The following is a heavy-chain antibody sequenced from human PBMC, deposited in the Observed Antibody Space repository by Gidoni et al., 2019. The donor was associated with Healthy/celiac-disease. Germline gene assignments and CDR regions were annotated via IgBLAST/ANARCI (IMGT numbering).Heavy chain of an antibody. CDR1: GGTFRSYA. D-gene: IGHD2-21*02. CDR2: IIPIYGTA. V-gene: IGHV1-69*01. J-gene: IGHJ6*02. CDR3: ASEYCGGDYYSRMDV. Sequence: VQLVQSGAEVKMPGSSVQVSCKASGGTFRSYAISWVRQGPGQGLEWMGGIIPIYGTANYEQKFQGRVTITADEYTSTAYMELSSLRSEDTAVYYCASEYCGGDYYSRMDVWGQGTTVTVSS.